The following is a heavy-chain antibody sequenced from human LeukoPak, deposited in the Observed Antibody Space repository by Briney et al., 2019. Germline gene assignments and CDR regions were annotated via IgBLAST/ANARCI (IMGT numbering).Heavy chain of an antibody. CDR3: ATLRDLGEFSPYDY. V-gene: IGHV1-2*02. CDR1: AYTFTVYY. Sequence: ASVKVSRKASAYTFTVYYMHWVRQAPGQGLEWMGWINPNSGGTNYAQKFQGRVTMTRDTSISTAYMELSRLRSDDTAVYYCATLRDLGEFSPYDYWGQGTLVTVSS. CDR2: INPNSGGT. D-gene: IGHD3-16*02. J-gene: IGHJ4*02.